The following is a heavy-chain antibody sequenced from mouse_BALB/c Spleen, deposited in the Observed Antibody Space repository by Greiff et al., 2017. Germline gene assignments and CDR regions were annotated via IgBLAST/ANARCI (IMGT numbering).Heavy chain of an antibody. Sequence: EVQLQQSGPSLVKPSQTLSLTCSVTGDSITSGYWNWIRKFPGNKLEYMGYISYSGSTYYNPSLKSRISITRDTSKNQYYLQLNSVTTEDTATYYCARWDGNYSAWFAYWGQGTLVTVSA. CDR1: GDSITSGY. J-gene: IGHJ3*01. CDR3: ARWDGNYSAWFAY. V-gene: IGHV3-8*02. CDR2: ISYSGST. D-gene: IGHD2-1*01.